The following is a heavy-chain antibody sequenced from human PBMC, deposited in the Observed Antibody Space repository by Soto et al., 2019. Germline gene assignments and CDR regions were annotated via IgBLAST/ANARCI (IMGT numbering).Heavy chain of an antibody. J-gene: IGHJ4*01. V-gene: IGHV4-34*01. D-gene: IGHD3-16*01. CDR2: INHSGST. CDR3: ASARGVRASFRI. CDR1: GWSFSGYY. Sequence: SETLSLTCAVYGWSFSGYYWSWIRQPPGKGLEWIGEINHSGSTNYNPSLKSRVTISVDTSKNQFSLKLSSVTAADTAVYYCASARGVRASFRIWGSGPLVNVSS.